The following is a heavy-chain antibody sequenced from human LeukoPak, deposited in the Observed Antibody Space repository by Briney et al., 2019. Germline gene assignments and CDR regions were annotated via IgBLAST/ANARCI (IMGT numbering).Heavy chain of an antibody. CDR1: GFTFSSYS. V-gene: IGHV3-21*01. CDR3: AKDPTGYSYGASPDY. J-gene: IGHJ4*02. CDR2: ISSSSSYI. Sequence: GGSLRLSCAASGFTFSSYSMNWVRQAPGKGLEWVSSISSSSSYIYYADSVKGRFTISRDNSKNTLYLQMNSLRAEDTAVYYCAKDPTGYSYGASPDYWGQGTLVTVSS. D-gene: IGHD5-18*01.